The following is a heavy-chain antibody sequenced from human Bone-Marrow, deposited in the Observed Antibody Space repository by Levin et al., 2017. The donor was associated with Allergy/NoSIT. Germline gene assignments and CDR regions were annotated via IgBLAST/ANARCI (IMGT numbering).Heavy chain of an antibody. V-gene: IGHV1-18*01. CDR2: ISAYNGNT. Sequence: ASVKVSCKASGYTFTSYGISWVRQAPGQGLEWMGWISAYNGNTNYAQKLQGRVTMTTDTSTSTAYMELRSLRSDDTAVYYCARDHPLRYFDWLLGDFDYWGQGTLVTVSS. CDR1: GYTFTSYG. J-gene: IGHJ4*02. CDR3: ARDHPLRYFDWLLGDFDY. D-gene: IGHD3-9*01.